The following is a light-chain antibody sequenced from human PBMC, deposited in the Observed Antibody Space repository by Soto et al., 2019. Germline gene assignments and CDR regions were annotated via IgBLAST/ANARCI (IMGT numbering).Light chain of an antibody. CDR2: GAS. CDR1: QSVSSSY. J-gene: IGKJ5*01. V-gene: IGKV3-20*01. CDR3: QQYGSSQIT. Sequence: ENVLTPAPGTLSFSPGEKATLPCRASQSVSSSYLAWYQQKPGQAPRLLIYGASSRATGIPDRFSGSGSGTDFTLTISRLEPEDFAVYYCQQYGSSQITFGQGTRLEIK.